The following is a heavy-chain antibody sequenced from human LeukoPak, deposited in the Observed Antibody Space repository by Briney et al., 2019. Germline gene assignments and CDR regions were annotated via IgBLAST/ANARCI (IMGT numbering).Heavy chain of an antibody. CDR3: ARGRYCSSTGCYDAFDY. V-gene: IGHV3-48*01. Sequence: GGSLRLSCAASGFTFSSYGLNWVRQAPGKGLEWISYISSGSTTIYYADPVKGRFTISRDNAKNSLYLQMNSLRAEDTAVYYCARGRYCSSTGCYDAFDYWGQGTLVTVSS. CDR1: GFTFSSYG. J-gene: IGHJ4*02. D-gene: IGHD2-2*01. CDR2: ISSGSTTI.